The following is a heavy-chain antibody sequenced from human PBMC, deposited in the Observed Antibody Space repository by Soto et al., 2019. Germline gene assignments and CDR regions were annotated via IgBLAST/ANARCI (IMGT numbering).Heavy chain of an antibody. V-gene: IGHV4-4*02. CDR1: GGSINSSNW. D-gene: IGHD4-17*01. Sequence: SETLSLTCAVSGGSINSSNWWSWVRQPPGKGLEWIGEIYHSGSTNYNPSLKSRVTISVDKSKNQFSLKLNSVSAADTAVYYCARVWTTVTNWFDPWGQGTLVT. J-gene: IGHJ5*02. CDR3: ARVWTTVTNWFDP. CDR2: IYHSGST.